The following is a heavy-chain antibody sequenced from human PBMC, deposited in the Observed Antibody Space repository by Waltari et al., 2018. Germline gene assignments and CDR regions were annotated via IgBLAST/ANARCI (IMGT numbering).Heavy chain of an antibody. D-gene: IGHD5-18*01. CDR3: ARDGYSYEDYYYYYRDV. CDR2: INHSGST. J-gene: IGHJ6*03. V-gene: IGHV4-34*01. Sequence: QVQLQQWGAGLLKPSETLSLTCAVYGGSFSGYYWSSIRQPPGKGLEWIGEINHSGSTNYNPSLKSQVTISVDTSKNQFSRKLSSVTAADTAVYYCARDGYSYEDYYYYYRDVGAKGPRSPSP. CDR1: GGSFSGYY.